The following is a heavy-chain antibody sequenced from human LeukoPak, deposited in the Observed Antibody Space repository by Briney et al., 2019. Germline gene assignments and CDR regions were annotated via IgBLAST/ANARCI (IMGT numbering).Heavy chain of an antibody. CDR3: ARGLRIAVAGNIDY. J-gene: IGHJ4*02. CDR2: IQYDGSNE. CDR1: GFTFSSYG. Sequence: PGGSLRLSCAASGFTFSSYGMHWVRQAPGKGLEWVAYIQYDGSNEQYADSVKGRFTISRDNSKNTLYLQMNSLRAEDTAVYYCARGLRIAVAGNIDYWGQGTLVTVSS. D-gene: IGHD6-19*01. V-gene: IGHV3-30*02.